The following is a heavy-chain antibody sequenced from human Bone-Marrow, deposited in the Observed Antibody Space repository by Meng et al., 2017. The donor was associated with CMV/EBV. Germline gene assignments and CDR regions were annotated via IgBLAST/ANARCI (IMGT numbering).Heavy chain of an antibody. V-gene: IGHV1-8*03. J-gene: IGHJ6*02. D-gene: IGHD3-16*01. CDR2: MNPNSGNT. Sequence: ASVKVSCKASGYTFTSYDIIWVRQATGQGLEWMGWMNPNSGNTGYAQKFQGRVTITRNTSISTAYMELSSLRSEDTAVYYCSRALSKYYYYSMDVWGQGTTVTVSS. CDR1: GYTFTSYD. CDR3: SRALSKYYYYSMDV.